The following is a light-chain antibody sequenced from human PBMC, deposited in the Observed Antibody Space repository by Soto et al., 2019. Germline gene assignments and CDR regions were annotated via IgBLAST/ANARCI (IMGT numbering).Light chain of an antibody. CDR2: LGS. CDR1: QSLLHSDGYYY. V-gene: IGKV2-28*01. CDR3: MQALHSPLT. Sequence: DVVVTQSPLSLPVTPGEPASISCRSSQSLLHSDGYYYLDWFLQKPGQSPQLLIYLGSIRASGVPDRFSGGGSGTDFTLKISRVEAVDVGIYYCMQALHSPLTFGQGTKVEIK. J-gene: IGKJ1*01.